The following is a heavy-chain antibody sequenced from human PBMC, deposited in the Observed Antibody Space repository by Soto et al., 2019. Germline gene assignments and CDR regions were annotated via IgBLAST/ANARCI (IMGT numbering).Heavy chain of an antibody. V-gene: IGHV4-4*02. D-gene: IGHD6-13*01. J-gene: IGHJ4*02. Sequence: SEPLSLTCAVSGVSISSNSWWRWVRQPPGKGLEWIGEIYHTGKTNYNPSLEGRVTISVDKAKNQFSLNLNSVTAADTAVYYCARDSGAAAGYRRYYFDYWGQGTLVTVSS. CDR3: ARDSGAAAGYRRYYFDY. CDR2: IYHTGKT. CDR1: GVSISSNSW.